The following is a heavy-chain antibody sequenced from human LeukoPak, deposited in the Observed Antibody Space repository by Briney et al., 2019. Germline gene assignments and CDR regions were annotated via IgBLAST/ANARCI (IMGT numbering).Heavy chain of an antibody. V-gene: IGHV3-49*03. CDR1: GFTFGDYA. J-gene: IGHJ6*02. Sequence: GGSLRLSCTASGFTFGDYAMSWFRQAPGKGLEWVGFIRSKAYGGTTEYAASVKGRFTISRDDSKSIAYLQMNSLKTEDTAVYYCTRDYRNHYRYYYGSGSYYGYYYYYYGMDVWGQGTTVTVSS. CDR2: IRSKAYGGTT. D-gene: IGHD3-10*01. CDR3: TRDYRNHYRYYYGSGSYYGYYYYYYGMDV.